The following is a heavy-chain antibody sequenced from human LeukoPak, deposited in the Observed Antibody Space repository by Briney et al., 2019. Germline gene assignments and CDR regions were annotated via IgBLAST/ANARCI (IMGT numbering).Heavy chain of an antibody. Sequence: PSETLSLTCTVSGGSISSYYWSWIRQPPGKGLEWIGYIYYSGGTNYNPSLKSRVTISVDTSKKQFSLRLSSVTAADTAVYYCGRGGGERGGNFDSGGRGPLATFS. CDR2: IYYSGGT. V-gene: IGHV4-59*08. CDR1: GGSISSYY. D-gene: IGHD3-10*01. CDR3: GRGGGERGGNFDS. J-gene: IGHJ4*02.